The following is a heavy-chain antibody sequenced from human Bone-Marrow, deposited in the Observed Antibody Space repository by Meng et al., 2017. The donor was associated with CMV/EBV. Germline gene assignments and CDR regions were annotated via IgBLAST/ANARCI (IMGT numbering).Heavy chain of an antibody. CDR2: INPNSDST. J-gene: IGHJ4*02. V-gene: IGHV1-2*02. CDR3: ARVEYQLLFVIALRKHYCFDY. D-gene: IGHD2-2*01. CDR1: GYC. Sequence: GYCMHWVRRDPGQGLEMMGWINPNSDSTNYAQRFTSRITMTKNTSVSTAYMKLSRLRSDDTAVYYCARVEYQLLFVIALRKHYCFDYWGQGTLVTVSS.